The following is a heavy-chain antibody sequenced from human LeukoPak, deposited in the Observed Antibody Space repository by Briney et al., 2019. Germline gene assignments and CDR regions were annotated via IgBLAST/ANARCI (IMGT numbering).Heavy chain of an antibody. J-gene: IGHJ4*02. D-gene: IGHD3-10*01. V-gene: IGHV3-11*01. CDR3: AGATYYYGSGSYYSGDY. CDR2: ISSSGSTI. CDR1: GFTFSDYY. Sequence: GGSLRLSCAASGFTFSDYYMSWIRQAPGKGLEWDSYISSSGSTIYYADSVKGRFTISRDNAKNSLYLQMNSLRAEDTAVYYCAGATYYYGSGSYYSGDYWGQGTLVTVSS.